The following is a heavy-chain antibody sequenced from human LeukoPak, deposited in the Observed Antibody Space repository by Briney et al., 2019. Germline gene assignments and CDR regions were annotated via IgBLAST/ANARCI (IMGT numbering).Heavy chain of an antibody. CDR1: GYTFTGYY. V-gene: IGHV1-2*02. J-gene: IGHJ4*02. Sequence: ASVKVSCKASGYTFTGYYMHWVRQAPGQGLEWMGWINPNIGGTNYAQKFQGRVTMTRDTSISTAYMELSRLRSDDTAVYYCARGSSGGSPTVHWGQGTLVTVSS. D-gene: IGHD2-15*01. CDR3: ARGSSGGSPTVH. CDR2: INPNIGGT.